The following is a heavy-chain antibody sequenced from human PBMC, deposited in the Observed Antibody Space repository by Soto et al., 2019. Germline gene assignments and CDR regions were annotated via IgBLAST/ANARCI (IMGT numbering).Heavy chain of an antibody. CDR3: AKGTYPGTAAAARFAFDM. CDR1: GFTFRSYG. V-gene: IGHV3-30*18. J-gene: IGHJ3*02. Sequence: QEQLVESGGGVVQPGGSLRLSCAASGFTFRSYGMHWVRQAPGKGLEWVAVVSDDGNYKYYAESVKGRFTISRENSKKTLYLQLNSLRAEDTAVYYCAKGTYPGTAAAARFAFDMWGQGTMVTVSS. D-gene: IGHD6-25*01. CDR2: VSDDGNYK.